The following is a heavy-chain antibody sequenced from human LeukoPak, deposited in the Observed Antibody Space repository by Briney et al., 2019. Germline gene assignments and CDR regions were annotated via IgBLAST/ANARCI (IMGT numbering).Heavy chain of an antibody. CDR1: GGSISSYF. Sequence: SETLSLTCTVSGGSISSYFWSWIRQPPGKGLEWIGYIYNRGYTNYNPSLKSRVTISVNTSKNHFSLRLKSVTAADTATYYCARGSGEFRTVDYWGQGTLVTVSS. CDR3: ARGSGEFRTVDY. J-gene: IGHJ4*02. D-gene: IGHD3-16*01. CDR2: IYNRGYT. V-gene: IGHV4-59*01.